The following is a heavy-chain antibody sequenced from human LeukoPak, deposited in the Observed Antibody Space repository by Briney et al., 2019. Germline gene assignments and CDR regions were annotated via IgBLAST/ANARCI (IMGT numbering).Heavy chain of an antibody. CDR1: GGSISSSLYC. V-gene: IGHV4-39*01. J-gene: IGHJ3*02. CDR3: ARRGGSGRSFDI. D-gene: IGHD3-10*01. CDR2: IYYSGST. Sequence: SETLSLTCNVSGGSISSSLYCWAWIRRPPGKGLEWIGTIYYSGSTYYNPSLKSRVAISVDTSKNQLSLKLNSVTAADTAVYYCARRGGSGRSFDIWGQGKMVTVSS.